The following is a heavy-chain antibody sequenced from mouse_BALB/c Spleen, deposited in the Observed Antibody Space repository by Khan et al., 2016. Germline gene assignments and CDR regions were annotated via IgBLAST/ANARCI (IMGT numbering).Heavy chain of an antibody. J-gene: IGHJ4*01. Sequence: QVQLQQPGAELVRPGASVKLSCKASGYTFTNYWINWVKQRPGQGLEWIGNIYPSDSYANYTQKFQDKATLTVDRSSSTAYMHLISPTSEDSAVYYCSRAITTIGSYYYAMDYWGQGTSVTVSS. D-gene: IGHD1-2*01. CDR1: GYTFTNYW. V-gene: IGHV1-69*02. CDR2: IYPSDSYA. CDR3: SRAITTIGSYYYAMDY.